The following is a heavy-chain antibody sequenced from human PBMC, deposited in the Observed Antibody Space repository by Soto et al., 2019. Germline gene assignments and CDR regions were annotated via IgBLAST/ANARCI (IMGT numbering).Heavy chain of an antibody. Sequence: EVQLVESGGGLVQPGRSLRLSCAASGFTFDDYAMHWVRQAPGKGLEWVSGISWNSGSIGYADSVKGRFTISRDNAKNSLYLQMNSLRAEDTALYYCAKGGNFDYWGQGTLVTVSS. CDR2: ISWNSGSI. J-gene: IGHJ4*02. CDR3: AKGGNFDY. CDR1: GFTFDDYA. V-gene: IGHV3-9*01.